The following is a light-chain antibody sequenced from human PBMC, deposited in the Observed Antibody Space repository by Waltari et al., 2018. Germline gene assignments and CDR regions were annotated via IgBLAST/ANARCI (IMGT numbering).Light chain of an antibody. J-gene: IGKJ3*01. CDR3: QQYNSNLFT. CDR2: KAS. V-gene: IGKV1-5*03. Sequence: GDRVTITCRASQSISSWLAWYQQKPGKAPKLLIYKASSLESGVPSRFSGSGSGTEFTLTISSLQPDDFATYYCQQYNSNLFTFGPGTKVDIK. CDR1: QSISSW.